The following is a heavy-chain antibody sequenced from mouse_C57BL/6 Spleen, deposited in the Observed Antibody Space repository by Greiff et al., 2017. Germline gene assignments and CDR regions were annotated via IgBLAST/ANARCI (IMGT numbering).Heavy chain of an antibody. D-gene: IGHD2-2*01. J-gene: IGHJ1*03. CDR2: ISSGGDYI. Sequence: DVMLVESGEGLVKPGGSLKLSCAASGFTFSSYAMSWVRQTPEKRLEWVAYISSGGDYIYYADTVKGRFTISRDNARNTLYLQMSSLKSEDTAMYYCTRDGRGIYYGYEGNWYFDVWGTGTTVTVSS. CDR3: TRDGRGIYYGYEGNWYFDV. V-gene: IGHV5-9-1*02. CDR1: GFTFSSYA.